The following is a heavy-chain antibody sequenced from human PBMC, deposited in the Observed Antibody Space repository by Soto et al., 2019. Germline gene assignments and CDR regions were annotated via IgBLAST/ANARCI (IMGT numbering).Heavy chain of an antibody. D-gene: IGHD3-22*01. Sequence: PSETLSLTCTVSGGSISSYYWSWIRQPPGKGLEWIGYMYHSGSTYYNPSLKSRVTISVDRSKNQFSLKLSSVTAADTAVYYCARGLIYDSSGYYFDYWGQGTLVTVSS. V-gene: IGHV4-59*12. J-gene: IGHJ4*02. CDR3: ARGLIYDSSGYYFDY. CDR2: MYHSGST. CDR1: GGSISSYY.